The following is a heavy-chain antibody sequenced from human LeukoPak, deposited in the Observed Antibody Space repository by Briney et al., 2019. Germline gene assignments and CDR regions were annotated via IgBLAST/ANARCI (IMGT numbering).Heavy chain of an antibody. CDR3: VRKNSGSQYGDYYFDY. D-gene: IGHD1-26*01. CDR1: GYTFTDYY. V-gene: IGHV1-46*01. J-gene: IGHJ4*02. CDR2: INPRGGST. Sequence: ASVKVSCKASGYTFTDYYIHWVRQAPGQGLEWMGIINPRGGSTTYAQKFQGRVTMTRDPSTSTVYMELSSLRSEDTAEYYCVRKNSGSQYGDYYFDYWGQGTLVTVSS.